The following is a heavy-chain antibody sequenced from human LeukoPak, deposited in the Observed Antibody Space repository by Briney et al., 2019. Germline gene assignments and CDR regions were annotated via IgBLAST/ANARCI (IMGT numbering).Heavy chain of an antibody. D-gene: IGHD1-26*01. J-gene: IGHJ4*02. Sequence: AGGSLRLSCAASGFTFSSYSMNWVRQAPGKGLEWVSHISSSSSTIYYAGSVKGRFTISRDNAKNSLFLQMNSLRAEDTAVYYCARSRGSSGSYPFDYWGQGTLVTVSS. V-gene: IGHV3-48*01. CDR2: ISSSSSTI. CDR1: GFTFSSYS. CDR3: ARSRGSSGSYPFDY.